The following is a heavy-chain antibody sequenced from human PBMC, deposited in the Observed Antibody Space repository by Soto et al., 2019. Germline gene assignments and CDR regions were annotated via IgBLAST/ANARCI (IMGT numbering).Heavy chain of an antibody. CDR1: GYTFTSYA. CDR3: ARDGSRYSYGWVAKARYNWFDP. V-gene: IGHV1-3*01. CDR2: INAGNGNT. D-gene: IGHD5-18*01. Sequence: ASVKVSCKASGYTFTSYAMHWVRQAPGQRLEWMGWINAGNGNTKYSQKFQGRVTITRDTSASTAYMELSSLRSEDTAVYYCARDGSRYSYGWVAKARYNWFDPWGQGTLVTVSS. J-gene: IGHJ5*02.